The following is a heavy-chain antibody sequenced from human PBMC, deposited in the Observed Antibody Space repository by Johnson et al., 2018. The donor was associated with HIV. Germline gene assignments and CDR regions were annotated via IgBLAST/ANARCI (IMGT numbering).Heavy chain of an antibody. CDR1: GFTFSSYW. D-gene: IGHD6-13*01. V-gene: IGHV3-66*02. J-gene: IGHJ3*02. Sequence: VQLVESGGGLVQPGGSLRLSCAASGFTFSSYWMHWVRQAPGKGLEWVSVIYSGGSTYYADSVKGRFTISRDTAKNTLYLQMNSLRAEDTAVYYCARELGYSSRAFGAFDIWGQGTMVTVSS. CDR3: ARELGYSSRAFGAFDI. CDR2: IYSGGST.